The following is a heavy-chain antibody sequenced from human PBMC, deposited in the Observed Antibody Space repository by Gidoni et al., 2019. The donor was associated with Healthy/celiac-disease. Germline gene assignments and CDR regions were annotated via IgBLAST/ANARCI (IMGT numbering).Heavy chain of an antibody. D-gene: IGHD6-19*01. CDR2: IRSKANSYAT. Sequence: EVQLVESGGGLVQPGGSLKLSCAASGFTFSGSAMHWVRQASGKGLEWVGRIRSKANSYATAYAASVKGRFTISRDDSKNTAYLQMNSLKTEDTAVYYCTSGIAVAGTGGYWGQGTLVTVSS. J-gene: IGHJ4*02. CDR3: TSGIAVAGTGGY. V-gene: IGHV3-73*01. CDR1: GFTFSGSA.